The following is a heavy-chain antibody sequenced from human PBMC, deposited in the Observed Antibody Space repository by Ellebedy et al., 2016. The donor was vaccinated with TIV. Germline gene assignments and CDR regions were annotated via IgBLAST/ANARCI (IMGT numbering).Heavy chain of an antibody. J-gene: IGHJ6*02. D-gene: IGHD6-19*01. Sequence: GESLKISCAASGFTFSDHYMDWVRQAPGKGLEWVGRSRNKANSYTTEYAASVKGRFTISRDDSKNSVYLQMNSLKTEDTAVYYCARHPSVAGPGDVWGQGTTVTVSS. CDR2: SRNKANSYTT. CDR3: ARHPSVAGPGDV. V-gene: IGHV3-72*01. CDR1: GFTFSDHY.